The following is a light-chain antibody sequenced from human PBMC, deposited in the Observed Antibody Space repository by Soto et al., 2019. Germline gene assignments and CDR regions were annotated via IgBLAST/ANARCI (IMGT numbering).Light chain of an antibody. J-gene: IGLJ3*02. Sequence: QSALTQPRSVSGSPGQSVTISCTGTSSNVGGYNYVSWYQQHPGKAPKLMIYDVNKRPSGVPDHFSGSKSGNTASLTISGLQAEDEADYYCCSYAGSYTPWVFGGGTKLTVL. CDR3: CSYAGSYTPWV. V-gene: IGLV2-11*01. CDR1: SSNVGGYNY. CDR2: DVN.